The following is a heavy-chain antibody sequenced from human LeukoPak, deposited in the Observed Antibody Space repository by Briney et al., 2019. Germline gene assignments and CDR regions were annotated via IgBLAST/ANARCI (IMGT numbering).Heavy chain of an antibody. CDR2: IYPGDSDT. Sequence: GESLKISCKGSGYSFTTFYIGWVRQMPGKGLEWMGIIYPGDSDTRYSPSFQGQVTISADKSISTAYLQRSSLKASDTAMYYCARLGYCGGDCYSGWFDPWGQGTLVSVSS. V-gene: IGHV5-51*01. D-gene: IGHD2-21*02. J-gene: IGHJ5*02. CDR1: GYSFTTFY. CDR3: ARLGYCGGDCYSGWFDP.